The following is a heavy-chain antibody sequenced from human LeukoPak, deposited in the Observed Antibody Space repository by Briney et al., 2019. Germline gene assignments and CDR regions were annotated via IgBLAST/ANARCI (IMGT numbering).Heavy chain of an antibody. V-gene: IGHV3-30*02. CDR1: GFTFSSYG. J-gene: IGHJ4*02. Sequence: GGSLRLSCAASGFTFSSYGMHWVRQAPGKRLEWVAFIRFDGSNKYYADAAKARFTISRDNSKHTLYLQMNSLRAEDTAVYYCARILDSAWGQLGYWGEGTLVTVSS. CDR2: IRFDGSNK. CDR3: ARILDSAWGQLGY. D-gene: IGHD6-13*01.